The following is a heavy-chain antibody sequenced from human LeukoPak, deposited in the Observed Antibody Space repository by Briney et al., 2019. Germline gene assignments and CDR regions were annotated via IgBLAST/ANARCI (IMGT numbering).Heavy chain of an antibody. V-gene: IGHV3-23*01. Sequence: GGSLRLSCAASGFTFSSYAMSWVRQAPGKGLEWVSAISGSGGSTYYADSVKGRFTISRDNSKNTLYLQMNSLRAEDTAVYYCAKYRHFGVVPAAYISGDAFDIWGQGTMVTVSS. D-gene: IGHD2-2*01. J-gene: IGHJ3*02. CDR1: GFTFSSYA. CDR2: ISGSGGST. CDR3: AKYRHFGVVPAAYISGDAFDI.